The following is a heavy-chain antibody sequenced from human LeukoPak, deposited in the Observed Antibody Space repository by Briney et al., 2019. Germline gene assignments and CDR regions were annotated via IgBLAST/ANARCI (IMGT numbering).Heavy chain of an antibody. D-gene: IGHD5-24*01. V-gene: IGHV3-53*01. CDR2: IYGDGRT. Sequence: GGSLRLSCAASGFTVSNMYMTWVRQAPGKGLEWVSLIYGDGRTSYADSVKGRFTISRDNAKKSLYLQMNSLRAEDMAVYYCARRWLQSYAFDIWGQGTMVTVSS. J-gene: IGHJ3*02. CDR3: ARRWLQSYAFDI. CDR1: GFTVSNMY.